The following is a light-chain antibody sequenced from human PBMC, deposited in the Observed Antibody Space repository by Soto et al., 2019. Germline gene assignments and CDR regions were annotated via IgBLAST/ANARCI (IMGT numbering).Light chain of an antibody. Sequence: DIQMTQSPSCLSASVGDRVTITCRASQSISRYLNWYQQKPGKAPKLLIFAASSLQRGVPSRFSGSGSGTDFTLTTSSLQPEDFTTYYCQQNYNTLITFGQGTRLEIK. J-gene: IGKJ5*01. CDR1: QSISRY. CDR3: QQNYNTLIT. V-gene: IGKV1-39*01. CDR2: AAS.